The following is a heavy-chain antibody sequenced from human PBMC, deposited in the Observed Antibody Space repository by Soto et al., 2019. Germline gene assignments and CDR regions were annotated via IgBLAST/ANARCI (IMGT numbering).Heavy chain of an antibody. Sequence: SETLSLTCAVYGGSFSGYYWSWIRQPPGKGLEWIGEINHSGNTNYNPSLKSRVTISVDTSKNQFSLKLSSVTAADTAVYYCARGQDSSSRHCSGGSCSMDVWGQGTTVTVSS. J-gene: IGHJ6*02. CDR3: ARGQDSSSRHCSGGSCSMDV. CDR1: GGSFSGYY. CDR2: INHSGNT. V-gene: IGHV4-34*01. D-gene: IGHD2-15*01.